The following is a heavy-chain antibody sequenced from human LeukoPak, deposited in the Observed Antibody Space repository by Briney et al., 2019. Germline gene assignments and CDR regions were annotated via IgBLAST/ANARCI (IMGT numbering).Heavy chain of an antibody. CDR1: GYTFTGYY. V-gene: IGHV1-69*05. J-gene: IGHJ3*02. CDR3: ARDHSQDIVKPDAFDI. CDR2: IIPIFGTA. D-gene: IGHD2-15*01. Sequence: SVKVSCKASGYTFTGYYMHWVRQAPGQGLEWMGGIIPIFGTANYAQKFQGRVTITTDESTSTAYMELSSLRSEDTAVYYCARDHSQDIVKPDAFDIWGQGTMVTVSS.